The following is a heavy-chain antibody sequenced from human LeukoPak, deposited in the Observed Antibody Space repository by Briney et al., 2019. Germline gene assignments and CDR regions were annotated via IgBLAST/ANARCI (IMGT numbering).Heavy chain of an antibody. CDR1: GFSLTTSGVG. Sequence: SGPTLVNPTQTLTLTCTFSGFSLTTSGVGVGWIRQPPGKALEWLALINWDDQKVYSPSLQSRLSITKDTSKNQVVLTMTNMDPVDTATYYCAHRPPNWGTFGAFDIWGQGTMVTVSS. CDR3: AHRPPNWGTFGAFDI. D-gene: IGHD7-27*01. CDR2: INWDDQK. V-gene: IGHV2-5*02. J-gene: IGHJ3*02.